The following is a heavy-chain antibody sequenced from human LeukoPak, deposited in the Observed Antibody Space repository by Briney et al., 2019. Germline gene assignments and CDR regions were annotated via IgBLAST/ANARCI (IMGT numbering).Heavy chain of an antibody. V-gene: IGHV1-69*06. CDR2: IIPIFGTA. D-gene: IGHD1-1*01. Sequence: RAASVKVSCKASGGTFSSYAISWVRQAPGQGLEWMGGIIPIFGTANYAQKFQGRVTITADKSTSTAYMELSSLRSEDTAVYYCARGKNWNPKGGDAFDIWGQGTMVTVSS. J-gene: IGHJ3*02. CDR3: ARGKNWNPKGGDAFDI. CDR1: GGTFSSYA.